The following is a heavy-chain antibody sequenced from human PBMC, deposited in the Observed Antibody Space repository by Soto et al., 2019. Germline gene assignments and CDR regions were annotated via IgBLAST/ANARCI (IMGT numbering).Heavy chain of an antibody. Sequence: QVQLVQSGAEVKKPGASVKVSCKASGYTFTSYYMHWVRQPPGQGLEWMGIINPSGGSTSYAQKFQGRVTMTRDTSTSTVYMELSSLRSEDTAVYYCATHIVVVTAMNAFDIWGQGTMVTVSS. CDR3: ATHIVVVTAMNAFDI. D-gene: IGHD2-21*02. J-gene: IGHJ3*02. V-gene: IGHV1-46*01. CDR2: INPSGGST. CDR1: GYTFTSYY.